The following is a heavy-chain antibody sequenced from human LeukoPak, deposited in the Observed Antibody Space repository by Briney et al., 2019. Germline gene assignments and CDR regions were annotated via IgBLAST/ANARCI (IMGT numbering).Heavy chain of an antibody. CDR2: IRYDGSHK. CDR3: ARGHRDYYYGSGGYHVTDY. V-gene: IGHV3-33*01. D-gene: IGHD3-22*01. J-gene: IGHJ4*02. Sequence: PGGSLRLSCGASGFIFISHDIHWVRQAPGKGLEWLAVIRYDGSHKYNVDSVKGRFTISRDSSTNTVYLQMNSLRADDTAVYYCARGHRDYYYGSGGYHVTDYWGQGTLVTVSS. CDR1: GFIFISHD.